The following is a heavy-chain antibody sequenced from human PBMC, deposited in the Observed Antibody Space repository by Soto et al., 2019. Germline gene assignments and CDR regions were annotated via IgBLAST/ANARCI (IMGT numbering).Heavy chain of an antibody. D-gene: IGHD1-1*01. CDR1: GYSFHNSG. Sequence: QVQLVQSGPELKKPGASVKVSCKTSGYSFHNSGISWVRQAPGQGLEWMGWISVLNGYAHYGQKFQGRVIMTADTFTSTAYMELRGLSSDDTAMYYCSKNGTTGFASWGQGTPVTVSS. CDR3: SKNGTTGFAS. J-gene: IGHJ5*01. CDR2: ISVLNGYA. V-gene: IGHV1-18*01.